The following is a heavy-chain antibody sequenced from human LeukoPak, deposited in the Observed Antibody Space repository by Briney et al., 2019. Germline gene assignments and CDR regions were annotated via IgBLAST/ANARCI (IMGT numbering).Heavy chain of an antibody. CDR1: GFTFTKFW. D-gene: IGHD2-2*02. J-gene: IGHJ3*02. V-gene: IGHV3-7*03. CDR2: IQEDGKKE. CDR3: ARRDIVVVPAAIIGAFDI. Sequence: GGSLRLSCEASGFTFTKFWMSWVRQAPGKGLEWVANIQEDGKKENYVDSVRGRFTISRDNAKNSIYLQMNSLRVEDTALYYCARRDIVVVPAAIIGAFDIWGQGTMVTVSS.